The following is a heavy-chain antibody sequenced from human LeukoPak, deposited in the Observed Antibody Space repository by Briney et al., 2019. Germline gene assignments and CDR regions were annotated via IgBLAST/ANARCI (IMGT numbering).Heavy chain of an antibody. D-gene: IGHD6-13*01. CDR3: AKAAAAPGFDF. Sequence: GGSLRLSCAASGFTSSSYALNWVRQAPGKGLEWVATVSGSGDRIYHADSVKGRFTISRDNSKNTIYLQMNSLRAEETALYYCAKAAAAPGFDFWGQGTLVTVSS. J-gene: IGHJ4*02. V-gene: IGHV3-23*01. CDR2: VSGSGDRI. CDR1: GFTSSSYA.